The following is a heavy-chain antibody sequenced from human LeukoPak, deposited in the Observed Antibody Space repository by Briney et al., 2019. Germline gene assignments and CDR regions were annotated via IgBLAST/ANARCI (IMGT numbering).Heavy chain of an antibody. D-gene: IGHD2-15*01. V-gene: IGHV4-34*01. Sequence: PSETLSLTCAVYGGSFSGYYWSWIRQPPGKGLEWIGEINHSGSTNYNPSLKSRVTISVDTSKNQFSLKLSSVTAAAAAVYYCARRGYCSGGSCYYSDWGQGTLVTVSS. CDR3: ARRGYCSGGSCYYSD. CDR1: GGSFSGYY. J-gene: IGHJ4*02. CDR2: INHSGST.